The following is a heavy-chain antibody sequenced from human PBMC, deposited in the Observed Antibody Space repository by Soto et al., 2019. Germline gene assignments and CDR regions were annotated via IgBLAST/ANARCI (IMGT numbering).Heavy chain of an antibody. V-gene: IGHV3-15*01. CDR1: GFTFSNVW. Sequence: GGSLRLSCAASGFTFSNVWLSWVRQGPGKGLEWLGRIKSRTENETTDYASPARGRFIISRDDSKNMLYLQLNSLKSEDTGVYSCVTVLNHANSWFDYWGQGTPVTVSS. CDR2: IKSRTENETT. J-gene: IGHJ4*02. CDR3: VTVLNHANSWFDY. D-gene: IGHD3-9*01.